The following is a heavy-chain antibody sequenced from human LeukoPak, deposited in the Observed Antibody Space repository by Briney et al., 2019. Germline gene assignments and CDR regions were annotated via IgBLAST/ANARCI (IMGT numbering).Heavy chain of an antibody. Sequence: SETLSLTRTVSSGSISGSDYYWCWIRQPPGKGLEWIGSINYSGNTYYDSSLKSRVTISVDTSKNHFSLRLSSVTAADTAVYYCARLVLSYGNAFDHWGQGTLVTVSS. D-gene: IGHD3-16*01. CDR3: ARLVLSYGNAFDH. V-gene: IGHV4-39*02. CDR2: INYSGNT. CDR1: SGSISGSDYY. J-gene: IGHJ4*02.